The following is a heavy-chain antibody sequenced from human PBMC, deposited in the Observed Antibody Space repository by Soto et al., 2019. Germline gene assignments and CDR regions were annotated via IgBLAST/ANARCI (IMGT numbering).Heavy chain of an antibody. J-gene: IGHJ4*02. Sequence: HPGGSLRLSCAASGFTFSRYSMHWVRQAPGKGLEWAAAISYDETNESYADSVKGRFTISRDTSKNTLFLQMNSLRPEDTAVYFCSRAPFDSSGYFAYWGQGTLVTVSS. D-gene: IGHD3-22*01. V-gene: IGHV3-30-3*01. CDR3: SRAPFDSSGYFAY. CDR2: ISYDETNE. CDR1: GFTFSRYS.